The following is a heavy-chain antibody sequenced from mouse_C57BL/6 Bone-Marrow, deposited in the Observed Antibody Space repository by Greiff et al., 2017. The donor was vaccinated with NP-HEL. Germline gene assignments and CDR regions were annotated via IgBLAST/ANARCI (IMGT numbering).Heavy chain of an antibody. V-gene: IGHV1-69*01. CDR3: ASYCYGSSRYFDV. J-gene: IGHJ1*03. D-gene: IGHD1-1*01. Sequence: QVQLQQPGAELVMPGASVKLSCKASGYTFTSYWMHWVKQRPGQGLEWIGEIDPSDSYTNYNQKFKGKSTLTVDKSSSTAYMQLSSLTSEDSAVYYCASYCYGSSRYFDVWGTGTTVTVSS. CDR1: GYTFTSYW. CDR2: IDPSDSYT.